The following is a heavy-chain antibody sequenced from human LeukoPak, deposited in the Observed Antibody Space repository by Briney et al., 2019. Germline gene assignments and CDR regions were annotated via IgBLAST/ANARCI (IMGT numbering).Heavy chain of an antibody. CDR1: VFTARVTY. CDR3: ARGYYDILTGYYTNHAIDI. Sequence: GGSLRLSSAASVFTARVTYMSSGRQAPGKGLEWVSVIYSGGSTYYADSVKGRFTISRHNSKNTLYLQMNNLRAEDTAVYYCARGYYDILTGYYTNHAIDIWGQGTMVTVSS. J-gene: IGHJ3*02. V-gene: IGHV3-53*04. D-gene: IGHD3-9*01. CDR2: IYSGGST.